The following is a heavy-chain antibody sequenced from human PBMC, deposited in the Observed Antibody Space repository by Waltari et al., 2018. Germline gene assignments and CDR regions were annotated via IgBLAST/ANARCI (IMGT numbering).Heavy chain of an antibody. CDR3: ARDAYYFDY. Sequence: QVQLVESGGGVVQPGRSLRLSCAASGFTFSRYAMHWVRQAPGKGLEWVAVISYDGSNKYYADSVKGRFTISRDNSKNTLYLQMNSLRAEDTAVYYCARDAYYFDYWGQGTLVTVSS. J-gene: IGHJ4*02. V-gene: IGHV3-30-3*01. CDR2: ISYDGSNK. CDR1: GFTFSRYA.